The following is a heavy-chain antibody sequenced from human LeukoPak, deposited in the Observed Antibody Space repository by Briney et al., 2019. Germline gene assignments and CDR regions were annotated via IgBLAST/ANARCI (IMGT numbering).Heavy chain of an antibody. CDR1: GFTFSTFS. CDR2: TSSGSDSA. J-gene: IGHJ6*02. Sequence: GGSLRLSCVASGFTFSTFSMNWVRQAPGKGLEWVSSTSSGSDSAYYADSVKGRFTISRDDAKDSLFLQMNNLRADDTAVYYCAREYGDYDSYYYGLDVWGQGTTVTVSS. V-gene: IGHV3-21*01. D-gene: IGHD4-17*01. CDR3: AREYGDYDSYYYGLDV.